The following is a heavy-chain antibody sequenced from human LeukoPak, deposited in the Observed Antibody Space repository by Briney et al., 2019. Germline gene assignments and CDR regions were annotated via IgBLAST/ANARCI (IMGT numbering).Heavy chain of an antibody. D-gene: IGHD3-22*01. J-gene: IGHJ4*02. V-gene: IGHV1-69*05. CDR1: GGTFSSYA. Sequence: SVKVSCKASGGTFSSYAISWVRQAPGQGLEWMGRIIPIFGTASYAQKFQGRVTITTDESTSTAYMELSSLRSEDTAVYYCARDHYYDSSGYGYWGQGTLVTVSS. CDR3: ARDHYYDSSGYGY. CDR2: IIPIFGTA.